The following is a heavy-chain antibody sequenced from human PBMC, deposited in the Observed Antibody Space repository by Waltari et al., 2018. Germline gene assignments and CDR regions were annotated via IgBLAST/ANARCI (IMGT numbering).Heavy chain of an antibody. Sequence: QVQLVQSGAEVKTPGSSVMVSCKVSGDTLTNSAIHWVRQAPGQGLEWVGRIIPIFATVNFAQKFQDRVTITAATSTSTAYMEVSSLRSDDTAMYYCAVTLSAAPFYGLDVWGQGTTVTVFS. V-gene: IGHV1-69*08. D-gene: IGHD6-13*01. CDR3: AVTLSAAPFYGLDV. J-gene: IGHJ6*02. CDR1: GDTLTNSA. CDR2: IIPIFATV.